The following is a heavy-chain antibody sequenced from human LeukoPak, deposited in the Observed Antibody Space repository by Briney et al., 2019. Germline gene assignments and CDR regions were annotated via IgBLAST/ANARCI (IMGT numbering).Heavy chain of an antibody. D-gene: IGHD2-21*02. V-gene: IGHV3-23*01. CDR1: GSTFSSYA. Sequence: PGGSLRLSCAASGSTFSSYAMSWVRQAPGKGLEWVSAISGSGGSTYYADSVKGRFTISRDNSKNTLYLQMNSLRAEDTAVYYCAKDAAYCGGDCFPYYYGMDVWGQGTTVTVSS. CDR2: ISGSGGST. J-gene: IGHJ6*02. CDR3: AKDAAYCGGDCFPYYYGMDV.